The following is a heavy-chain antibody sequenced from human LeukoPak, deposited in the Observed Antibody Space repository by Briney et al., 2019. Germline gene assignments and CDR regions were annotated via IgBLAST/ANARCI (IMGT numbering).Heavy chain of an antibody. D-gene: IGHD3-3*01. CDR2: IKQDGSEK. CDR1: GFTFSRYW. V-gene: IGHV3-7*01. J-gene: IGHJ6*03. Sequence: GGSLRLSCAASGFTFSRYWMSWVRQAPGKGLEWVANIKQDGSEKYYVDSVKGRFTISRDNAKNSLYLQMNSLRAEDTAVYYCARGSYDFWSGYTSPGYMDVWGKGTTVTVSS. CDR3: ARGSYDFWSGYTSPGYMDV.